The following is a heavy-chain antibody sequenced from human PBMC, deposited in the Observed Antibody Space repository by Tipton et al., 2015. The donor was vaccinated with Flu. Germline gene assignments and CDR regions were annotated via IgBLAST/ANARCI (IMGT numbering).Heavy chain of an antibody. D-gene: IGHD3-3*01. CDR3: ARAAEWDFWGGPEDY. V-gene: IGHV3-7*01. CDR2: IKQDGSEK. CDR1: GFTFSSYW. J-gene: IGHJ4*02. Sequence: GSLRLSCAASGFTFSSYWMSWVRQAPGKGLEWVANIKQDGSEKYYVDSVKGRFTISRDNAKNSLSLQMNSLRAEDTAVYYCARAAEWDFWGGPEDYWGQGTLVTVSS.